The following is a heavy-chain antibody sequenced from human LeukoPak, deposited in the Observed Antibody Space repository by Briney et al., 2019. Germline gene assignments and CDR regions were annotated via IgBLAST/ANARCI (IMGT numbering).Heavy chain of an antibody. D-gene: IGHD3-22*01. CDR2: INPNSGGT. Sequence: GASVKVSCKASGDTFTSYYMHWVRQAPGQGLECMGRINPNSGGTSYAQKFEGRVTMTRDTSISTAYMELSRLRSDDTAVYYCASNRPPYYYDSSGYPPLHYYYYYYMDVWGKGTTVTVSS. CDR3: ASNRPPYYYDSSGYPPLHYYYYYYMDV. CDR1: GDTFTSYY. J-gene: IGHJ6*03. V-gene: IGHV1-2*06.